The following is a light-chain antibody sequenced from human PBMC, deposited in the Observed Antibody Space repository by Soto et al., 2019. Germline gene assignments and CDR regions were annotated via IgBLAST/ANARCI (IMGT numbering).Light chain of an antibody. CDR1: QSVSSSY. V-gene: IGKV3-20*01. Sequence: EIVLTQSPGTLSLSPGERATLSCRASQSVSSSYLAWYQQKHGQAPRLLIYGAYSRATGIPDRFSGSGSGTDFTLTISRLEPEDFAVYYCQQYGSSPRYTFGQGTKLEIK. J-gene: IGKJ2*01. CDR2: GAY. CDR3: QQYGSSPRYT.